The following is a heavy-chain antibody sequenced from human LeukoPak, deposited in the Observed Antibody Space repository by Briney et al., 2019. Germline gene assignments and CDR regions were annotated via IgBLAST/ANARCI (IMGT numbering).Heavy chain of an antibody. D-gene: IGHD3-10*01. V-gene: IGHV4-4*07. CDR2: IYTSGST. CDR3: ARSNYYQPVAWAIDI. CDR1: GGSISSYY. Sequence: PSETLSLTCTVSGGSISSYYWSWIRQPAGKGLEWIGRIYTSGSTNYNPSLKSRVTMSVDTSKNQFSLKLSSVTAADTAVYHCARSNYYQPVAWAIDIWGQGTVVTVSP. J-gene: IGHJ3*02.